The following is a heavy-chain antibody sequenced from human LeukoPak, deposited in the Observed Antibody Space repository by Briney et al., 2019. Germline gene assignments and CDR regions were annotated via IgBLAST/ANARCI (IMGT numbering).Heavy chain of an antibody. V-gene: IGHV4-4*07. CDR3: ARAENGWYYFDY. D-gene: IGHD6-19*01. CDR2: ISSSGIT. CDR1: GGSLSNYY. Sequence: SETLSLTCTVSGGSLSNYYWNLIRQPAGRGLEWIGRISSSGITNYNPSLKSRVTTSVDTSKNQFSLRLRSVTAADTAVYYCARAENGWYYFDYWGQGTLVTVSS. J-gene: IGHJ4*02.